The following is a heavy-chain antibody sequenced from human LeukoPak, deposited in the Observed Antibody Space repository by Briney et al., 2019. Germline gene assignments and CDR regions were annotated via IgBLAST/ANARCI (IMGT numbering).Heavy chain of an antibody. D-gene: IGHD5-18*01. CDR3: ARAAGGIQLWSQFDY. CDR2: IYHSGST. CDR1: GYSISSGYY. V-gene: IGHV4-38-2*02. J-gene: IGHJ4*02. Sequence: SETLSLTCTVSGYSISSGYYWGWIRPPPGKGLERIGRIYHSGSTYYNPSLKSRVTISVDTSKNQFSLKLSSVTAADTAVYYCARAAGGIQLWSQFDYWGQGTLVTVSS.